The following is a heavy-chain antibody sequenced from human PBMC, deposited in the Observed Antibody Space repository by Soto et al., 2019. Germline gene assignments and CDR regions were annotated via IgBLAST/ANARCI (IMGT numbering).Heavy chain of an antibody. CDR3: ARDPGAGAGGSD. V-gene: IGHV1-69*08. D-gene: IGHD1-26*01. J-gene: IGHJ4*02. Sequence: QVQLVQSGAEVKKPGSSVKVSCQASGGTFSSYTISWVRQAPGQGLEWMGRIIPILGIANYAQKFQGRVTITAAKSTSTAYMELSSLRSEDTAVYYWARDPGAGAGGSDWGKGTLVTVSS. CDR1: GGTFSSYT. CDR2: IIPILGIA.